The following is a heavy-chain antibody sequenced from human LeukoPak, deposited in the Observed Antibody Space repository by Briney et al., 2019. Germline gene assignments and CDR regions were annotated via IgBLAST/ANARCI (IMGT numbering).Heavy chain of an antibody. CDR3: ARDYSSGSYYFDY. CDR1: GFTVSTYW. Sequence: GGSLRLSCAASGFTVSTYWMHWVRQAPGKGLVWVARINVEGNYIDYAESVKGRFTISRDNSKNTLYLQMNSLRAEGTAVYYCARDYSSGSYYFDYWGQGTLVTVSS. V-gene: IGHV3-74*01. CDR2: INVEGNYI. J-gene: IGHJ4*02. D-gene: IGHD6-19*01.